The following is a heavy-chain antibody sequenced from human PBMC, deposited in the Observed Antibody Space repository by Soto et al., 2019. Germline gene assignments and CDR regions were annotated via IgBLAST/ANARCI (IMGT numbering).Heavy chain of an antibody. V-gene: IGHV3-23*01. J-gene: IGHJ5*02. CDR1: GFTFSSYA. Sequence: GGSLRLSCAASGFTFSSYAMSWVRQAPGKGLEWVSAIRGSGGSTYYADYVKGRFTISRDNSKNTLYLQMNSLRAEDTAVDYCAKDVAYSSGWNWFDPWGQGTLVTVSS. CDR3: AKDVAYSSGWNWFDP. D-gene: IGHD6-19*01. CDR2: IRGSGGST.